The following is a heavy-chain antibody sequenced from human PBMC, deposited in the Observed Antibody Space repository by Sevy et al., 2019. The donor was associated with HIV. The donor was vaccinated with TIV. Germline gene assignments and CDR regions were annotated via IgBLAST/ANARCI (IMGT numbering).Heavy chain of an antibody. CDR2: ISSSSSYI. V-gene: IGHV3-21*01. CDR3: ARARMEYSSSLEYFQH. D-gene: IGHD6-6*01. CDR1: GFTFSTYS. Sequence: GGSLRLSCAASGFTFSTYSMNWVRQAPGKGLEWVSFISSSSSYIYYADPVKGRFTISRDNAKNSLYLQMNSLTAEDTAVYYCARARMEYSSSLEYFQHWGQGTLVTVSS. J-gene: IGHJ1*01.